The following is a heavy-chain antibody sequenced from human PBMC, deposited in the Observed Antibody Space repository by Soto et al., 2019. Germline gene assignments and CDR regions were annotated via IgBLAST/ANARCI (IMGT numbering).Heavy chain of an antibody. J-gene: IGHJ4*02. CDR3: AKDGAPRYCSRNSCHPAGAY. CDR1: GFTFSNYG. V-gene: IGHV3-30*18. D-gene: IGHD2-15*01. Sequence: QVLLVESGGGVVQPGRSLRLSCAGSGFTFSNYGLHWVRQAPGKGLDWVSFISFDGSHKYYADSVKGRFTISRDNSNNMLYLQMDSLTTEDTAVYYCAKDGAPRYCSRNSCHPAGAYWGQGTLVTVSS. CDR2: ISFDGSHK.